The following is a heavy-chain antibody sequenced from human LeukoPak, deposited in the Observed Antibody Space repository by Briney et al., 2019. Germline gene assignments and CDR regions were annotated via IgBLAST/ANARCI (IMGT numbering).Heavy chain of an antibody. Sequence: PGGSLRLSCTASGFTFSNYWMGWVRQAPGKGLEWVANIKEDGTTIYYVDSVKGRFTISGDKSKDTLYLQMNSLRPEDTAVYYCARGPGPIAGAINPFDIWGQGTMVTVSS. CDR3: ARGPGPIAGAINPFDI. CDR2: IKEDGTTI. J-gene: IGHJ3*02. CDR1: GFTFSNYW. D-gene: IGHD1-26*01. V-gene: IGHV3-7*01.